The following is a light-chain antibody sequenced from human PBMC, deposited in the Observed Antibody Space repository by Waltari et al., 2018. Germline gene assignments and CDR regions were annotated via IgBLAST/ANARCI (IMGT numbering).Light chain of an antibody. Sequence: DIVLTHSPGTLPLSPGESATLSCRASQRVRSSYLAWYQQKPGQTPRLLIYGASSRATGIPDRFSGSGSGTEFTLTINRLEPEDFAVYYCQQYSSSPELSFGGGTKVEIK. V-gene: IGKV3-20*01. J-gene: IGKJ4*01. CDR1: QRVRSSY. CDR3: QQYSSSPELS. CDR2: GAS.